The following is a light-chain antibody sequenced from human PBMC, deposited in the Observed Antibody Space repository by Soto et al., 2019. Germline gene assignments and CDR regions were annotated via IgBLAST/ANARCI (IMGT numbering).Light chain of an antibody. Sequence: DIPMTQSPSTLSASVGDGVTITCRASQIIGSWLAWYQQKPGKAPKLLIYKATNLQSGVPSRISGSGSGTDFSLTISRLEPEDFRVYYCQQFGSSIPHTFGQGTKLEIK. CDR1: QIIGSW. CDR3: QQFGSSIPHT. J-gene: IGKJ2*01. CDR2: KAT. V-gene: IGKV1-5*03.